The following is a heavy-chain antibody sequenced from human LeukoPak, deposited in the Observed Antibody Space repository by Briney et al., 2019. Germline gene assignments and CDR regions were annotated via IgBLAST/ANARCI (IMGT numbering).Heavy chain of an antibody. Sequence: PSETLSLTCAVYGGSFSGYYWSWIRQPPGKGLEWIGEINHSGSTNYNPSLKSRVTILVDTSKNQFSLKLSSATAADTAVYYCARQGLGRTYYDFWSGYIYYFDYWGQGTLVTVSS. CDR1: GGSFSGYY. CDR2: INHSGST. CDR3: ARQGLGRTYYDFWSGYIYYFDY. D-gene: IGHD3-3*01. J-gene: IGHJ4*02. V-gene: IGHV4-34*01.